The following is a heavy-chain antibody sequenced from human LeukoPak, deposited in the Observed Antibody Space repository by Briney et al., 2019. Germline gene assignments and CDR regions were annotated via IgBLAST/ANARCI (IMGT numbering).Heavy chain of an antibody. CDR1: GYTFTSYY. Sequence: ASVKVSCKASGYTFTSYYMHWVRQAPGQGLEWMGIINPSGGSTSYAQKFQGRVTMTRDMSTSTVYMELSSLRSEDTAVYYCARDRTQDTAMVTFAFDIWGQGTMVTVSS. D-gene: IGHD5-18*01. CDR3: ARDRTQDTAMVTFAFDI. CDR2: INPSGGST. J-gene: IGHJ3*02. V-gene: IGHV1-46*01.